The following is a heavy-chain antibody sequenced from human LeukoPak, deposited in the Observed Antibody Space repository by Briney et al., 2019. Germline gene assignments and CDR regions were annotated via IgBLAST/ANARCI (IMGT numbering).Heavy chain of an antibody. V-gene: IGHV3-23*01. D-gene: IGHD2/OR15-2a*01. CDR2: ISAGGVTT. CDR1: GFTFNSYA. Sequence: PGGSLRLSCAASGFTFNSYAMSWVRQFPGKGLEWVSGISAGGVTTYYADSVKGRFTISRDNFKNTLDLQMSSLRAEDTALYYCAKDNLLAQSDSTPGKNHFDYWGQGTLVTVSS. J-gene: IGHJ4*02. CDR3: AKDNLLAQSDSTPGKNHFDY.